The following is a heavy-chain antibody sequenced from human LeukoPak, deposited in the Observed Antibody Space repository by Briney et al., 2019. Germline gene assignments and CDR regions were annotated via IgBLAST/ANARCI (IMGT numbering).Heavy chain of an antibody. CDR3: ARSGRGGAFDI. J-gene: IGHJ3*02. CDR1: GFTFNTYW. CDR2: IYSDGSRT. V-gene: IGHV3-74*01. D-gene: IGHD1-26*01. Sequence: GGSLRLSCAASGFTFNTYWMHWVRQGPGKGLVWVSRIYSDGSRTTYADSVRGRFTISGDNAKNALYLQMNSLRAEDTATYYCARSGRGGAFDIWGQGTMVTVSS.